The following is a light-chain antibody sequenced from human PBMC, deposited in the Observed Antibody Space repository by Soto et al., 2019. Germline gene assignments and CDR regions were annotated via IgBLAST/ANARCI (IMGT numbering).Light chain of an antibody. CDR2: GAL. CDR1: QSVVTSY. J-gene: IGKJ1*01. V-gene: IGKV3-20*01. Sequence: EVVLTQSPGTLSLSPGEGATLSCRASQSVVTSYLAWYQQRDGQSPRLLIYGALYRAPGIPDRFSGSGSGTDFTLSISRMATEHFAAYYCQQYRSSPRTFGQGTKVDIK. CDR3: QQYRSSPRT.